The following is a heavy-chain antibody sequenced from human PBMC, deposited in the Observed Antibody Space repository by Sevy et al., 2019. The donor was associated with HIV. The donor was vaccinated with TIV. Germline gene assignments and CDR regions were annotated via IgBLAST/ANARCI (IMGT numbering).Heavy chain of an antibody. V-gene: IGHV3-23*01. CDR2: FSFGCGRI. CDR1: GFTFAKYS. J-gene: IGHJ4*02. Sequence: GVSLRLSCAASGFTFAKYSMSWLRQAPGKGLEWVSTFSFGCGRINYADSVKGRFTISRDDSKNTLYLQMNSLRAEDTATYFCAREGCTQPHDYWGQGTLVTVSS. CDR3: AREGCTQPHDY.